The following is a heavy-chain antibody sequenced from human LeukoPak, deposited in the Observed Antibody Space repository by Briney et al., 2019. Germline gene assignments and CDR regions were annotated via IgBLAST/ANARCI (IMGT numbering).Heavy chain of an antibody. J-gene: IGHJ4*02. D-gene: IGHD6-13*01. Sequence: PGRSLRLSCAASGFTFSSYAMHWVRQAPGKGLEWVAVISYDGSNKYYADSVKGRFTTSSDNSKNTLYLQMNSLRAEDTAVYYCARGSSSWYYFDYWGQGTLVTVSS. CDR3: ARGSSSWYYFDY. CDR2: ISYDGSNK. CDR1: GFTFSSYA. V-gene: IGHV3-30-3*01.